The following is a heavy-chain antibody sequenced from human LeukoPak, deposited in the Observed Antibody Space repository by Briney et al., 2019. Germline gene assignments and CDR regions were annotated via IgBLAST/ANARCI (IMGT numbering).Heavy chain of an antibody. CDR3: AKFSGPDAFDI. V-gene: IGHV3-9*01. J-gene: IGHJ3*02. D-gene: IGHD6-19*01. CDR2: ISWNSGSI. CDR1: GFTFDDYA. Sequence: GGSLRLSCAASGFTFDDYAMHWVRHAPGKGLEWVSGISWNSGSIGYADSVKGRFTISRDNAKNSLYLQMNSLRAEDTALYYCAKFSGPDAFDIWGQGTMVTVSS.